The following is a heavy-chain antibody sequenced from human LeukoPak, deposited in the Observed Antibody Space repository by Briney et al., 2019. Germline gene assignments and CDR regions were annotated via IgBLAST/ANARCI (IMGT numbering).Heavy chain of an antibody. V-gene: IGHV3-9*01. CDR1: GFTFDDYA. J-gene: IGHJ4*02. CDR2: ISWNSGSI. Sequence: GRSLRLSCAASGFTFDDYAMHWVRQAPGKGLEWVSGISWNSGSIGYADSVKGRFTISRDNAKNSLYLQMNSLRAEDTALYYCAKDSNGSGSYFDHWGQGTLVTVSS. D-gene: IGHD3-10*01. CDR3: AKDSNGSGSYFDH.